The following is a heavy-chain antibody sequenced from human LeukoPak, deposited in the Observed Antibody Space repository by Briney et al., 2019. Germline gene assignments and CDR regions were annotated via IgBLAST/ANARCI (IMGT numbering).Heavy chain of an antibody. Sequence: QTGGSLRLSCAASGFAFSAYGMHWVRQAPGKGLEWVAYIQNDESKTHYTDSVKGRFTISRDISKSTLYLQMNRLRAEDTAVYYCAKEMYTSGWYGPGVYFMDYWGQRTLVTVSS. J-gene: IGHJ4*02. D-gene: IGHD6-19*01. V-gene: IGHV3-30*02. CDR1: GFAFSAYG. CDR2: IQNDESKT. CDR3: AKEMYTSGWYGPGVYFMDY.